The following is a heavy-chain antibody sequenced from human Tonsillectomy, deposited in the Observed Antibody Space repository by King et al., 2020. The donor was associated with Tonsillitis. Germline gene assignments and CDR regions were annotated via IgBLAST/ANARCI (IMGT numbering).Heavy chain of an antibody. CDR1: GGSISSGDYH. V-gene: IGHV4-30-4*01. D-gene: IGHD3-10*01. J-gene: IGHJ4*02. CDR3: ASLLDYYGSGSYSDY. Sequence: VQLQESGPGLVKPSQTLSLTCTVSGGSISSGDYHWRWIRQPPGKGLEWIGYIYKSGRTYYNPSLKSRITISVDTSKTQFSLKLTSVTAADSAVYYCASLLDYYGSGSYSDYWGQGTLVTVSS. CDR2: IYKSGRT.